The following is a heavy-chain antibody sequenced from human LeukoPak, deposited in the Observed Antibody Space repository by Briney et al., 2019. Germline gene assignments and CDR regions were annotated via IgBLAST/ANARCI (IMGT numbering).Heavy chain of an antibody. V-gene: IGHV3-21*04. CDR2: ITGSGGDT. J-gene: IGHJ4*02. Sequence: PGGSLRLSCAVSGFTFSNYGMTWVRQAPGKGLEWVSAITGSGGDTSYADSVKGRFTISRDNAKNSLYLQMTSLRVEDTAIYYCARWNYVSGGWALDCWGQGTLVTVSS. CDR1: GFTFSNYG. D-gene: IGHD3-10*01. CDR3: ARWNYVSGGWALDC.